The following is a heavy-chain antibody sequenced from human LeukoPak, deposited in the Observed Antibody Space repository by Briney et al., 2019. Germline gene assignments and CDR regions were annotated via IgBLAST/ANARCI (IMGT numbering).Heavy chain of an antibody. J-gene: IGHJ6*03. CDR3: ARHGSYYYYYMDV. Sequence: GESLKISCKGSGYSFTSYWIGWVRQMPGKGLEWMGIIYPGDSDTRYSPSFQGQVTISADKSISTAYLQWSSLKASDTAIYYCARHGSYYYYYMDVWGKGTTVTVSS. CDR2: IYPGDSDT. CDR1: GYSFTSYW. V-gene: IGHV5-51*01. D-gene: IGHD1-26*01.